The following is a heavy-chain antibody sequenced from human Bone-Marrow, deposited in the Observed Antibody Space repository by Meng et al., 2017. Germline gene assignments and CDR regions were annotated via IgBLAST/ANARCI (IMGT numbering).Heavy chain of an antibody. CDR3: ARDDYYGSGSYVADAFDI. CDR2: IWYDGSNK. D-gene: IGHD3-10*01. CDR1: GFTFSSYG. Sequence: GESLKISCAASGFTFSSYGMHWVRQAPGKGLEWVAVIWYDGSNKYYADSVKGRFTISRDNSKNTLYLQMNSLRAEDTAVYYCARDDYYGSGSYVADAFDIWGQGTVVTVS. J-gene: IGHJ3*02. V-gene: IGHV3-33*01.